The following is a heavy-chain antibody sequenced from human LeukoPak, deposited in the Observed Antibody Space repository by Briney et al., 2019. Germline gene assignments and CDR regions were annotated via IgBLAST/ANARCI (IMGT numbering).Heavy chain of an antibody. J-gene: IGHJ4*02. CDR3: AKYGSGTYYNGLY. CDR1: GFTFSSYS. Sequence: GGSLRLSCAASGFTFSSYSMNWVRQAPGKGLEWVSSISSSSSYIYYADSVKGRFTISRDNAKNSLYLQMNSLRDEDTAVYYCAKYGSGTYYNGLYWGQGTLVTVSS. V-gene: IGHV3-21*04. CDR2: ISSSSSYI. D-gene: IGHD3-10*01.